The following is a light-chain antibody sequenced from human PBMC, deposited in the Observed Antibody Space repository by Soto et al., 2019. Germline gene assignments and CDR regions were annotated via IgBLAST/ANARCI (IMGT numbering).Light chain of an antibody. CDR2: DAS. CDR1: QSINTY. V-gene: IGKV3D-11*02. Sequence: VLTQSPATLSLSPGEGATLSCRASQSINTYLAWYQQKPGQAPRLLLYDASKRATGIPARFSGSGSGTNFTLTIISLQPEDFVVYYCQQRRSWQVTFGQGTRLEIK. J-gene: IGKJ5*01. CDR3: QQRRSWQVT.